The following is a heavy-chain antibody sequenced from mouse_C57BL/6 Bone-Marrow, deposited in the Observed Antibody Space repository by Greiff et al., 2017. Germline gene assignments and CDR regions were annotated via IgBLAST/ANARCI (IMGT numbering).Heavy chain of an antibody. CDR1: GYTFTSYW. J-gene: IGHJ3*01. CDR3: ARSRIYDGYYAWFAY. V-gene: IGHV1-64*01. Sequence: VQLQQPGAELVKPGASVKLSCKASGYTFTSYWMHWVKQRPGQGLEWIGMIHPNSGSTNYNEKFKSKATLTVDKSASTAYMQLSSLTSEDSAVYYCARSRIYDGYYAWFAYWGQGTLVTVSA. CDR2: IHPNSGST. D-gene: IGHD2-3*01.